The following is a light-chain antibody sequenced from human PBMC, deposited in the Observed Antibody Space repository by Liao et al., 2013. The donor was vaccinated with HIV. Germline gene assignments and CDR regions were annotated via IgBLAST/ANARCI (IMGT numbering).Light chain of an antibody. CDR1: ALPKQY. V-gene: IGLV3-25*02. J-gene: IGLJ1*01. CDR2: KDS. Sequence: SYELTQPPSVSVSPGQTARITCSGDALPKQYAYWYQQKPGQAPVLLIYKDSERPSGIPERFSGSSSGNTATLTISRVEAADEADYYCQVWDSSSDHPYVFGTGTKLSVL. CDR3: QVWDSSSDHPYV.